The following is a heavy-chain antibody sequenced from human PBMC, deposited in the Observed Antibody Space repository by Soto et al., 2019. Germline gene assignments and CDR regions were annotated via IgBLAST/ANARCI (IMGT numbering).Heavy chain of an antibody. CDR1: GFTFSDYW. CDR2: ISGDASST. CDR3: ARGIGYSAQDY. Sequence: GGSQRLSCAASGFTFSDYWMHWVRQVPGKGLVWVSRISGDASSTSYADSVKGRFTISRDNAKNTLYVQMNSLRAEDTAVYYCARGIGYSAQDYWGQGTPVTVSS. J-gene: IGHJ4*02. D-gene: IGHD1-1*01. V-gene: IGHV3-74*01.